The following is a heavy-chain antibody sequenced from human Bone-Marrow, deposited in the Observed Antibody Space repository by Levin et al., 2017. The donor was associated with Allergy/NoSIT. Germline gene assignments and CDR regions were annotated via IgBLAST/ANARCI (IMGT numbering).Heavy chain of an antibody. CDR3: ARMVGVGY. Sequence: PGGSLRLSCAASGFTFSSYWMHWVHQAPGKGLVWVSRINNDGSSIIYADSVKGRFTVSRDNAKNTLYLQMNSLRAEDTAVYYCARMVGVGYWGQGTLVTVSS. J-gene: IGHJ4*02. CDR1: GFTFSSYW. D-gene: IGHD2-15*01. V-gene: IGHV3-74*01. CDR2: INNDGSSI.